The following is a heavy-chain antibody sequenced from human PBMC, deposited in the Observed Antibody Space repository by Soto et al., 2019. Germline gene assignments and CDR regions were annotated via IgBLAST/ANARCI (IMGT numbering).Heavy chain of an antibody. D-gene: IGHD2-15*01. CDR1: GGTFSSYT. CDR2: IIPILGIA. V-gene: IGHV1-69*08. CDR3: ARDPFYCSGGSCYGPNWFDP. J-gene: IGHJ5*02. Sequence: QVQLVQSGAEVKKPGSSVKVSCKASGGTFSSYTISWVRQAPGQGLEWMGRIIPILGIANYAQKFQGRVTITADKSTSTAYMELSSLRSEDTAVYYCARDPFYCSGGSCYGPNWFDPWGQGTLVTVSS.